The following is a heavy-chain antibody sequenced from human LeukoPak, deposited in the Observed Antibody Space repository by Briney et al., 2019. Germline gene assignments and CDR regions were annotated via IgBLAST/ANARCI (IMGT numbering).Heavy chain of an antibody. CDR3: ARGRSGSYSALDI. Sequence: GASVKVSGKASGYTFTGYYMHWVRQAPGQGLQWMGWINPNSGVTNYAQRFQGRVTMTCDTSISTAYMELSSLRSDDSAVYYCARGRSGSYSALDIWGQGTMVTVSS. D-gene: IGHD1-26*01. CDR1: GYTFTGYY. CDR2: INPNSGVT. J-gene: IGHJ3*02. V-gene: IGHV1-2*02.